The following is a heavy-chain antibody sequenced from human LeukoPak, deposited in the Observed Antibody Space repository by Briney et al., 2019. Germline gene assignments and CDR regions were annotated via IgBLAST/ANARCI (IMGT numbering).Heavy chain of an antibody. CDR1: GGSISSSSYY. Sequence: PSETLSLTCTVSGGSISSSSYYWGWIRQPPGKGLEWIGSIYYSGSTYYNPSLKSRVTISVDTSKNQFSLKLSSVTAADTAVYYCARRSLKGWFDPCGQGTLVTVSS. V-gene: IGHV4-39*01. CDR3: ARRSLKGWFDP. CDR2: IYYSGST. J-gene: IGHJ5*02.